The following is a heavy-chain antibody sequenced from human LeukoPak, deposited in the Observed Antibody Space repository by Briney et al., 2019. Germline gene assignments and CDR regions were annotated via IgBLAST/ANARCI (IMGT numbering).Heavy chain of an antibody. CDR3: AKYYYGSGSASWFDP. V-gene: IGHV3-23*01. D-gene: IGHD3-10*01. CDR2: ISGSGGST. Sequence: PAGSLRLSCAASGFTLSSYAMRWVRHAPGERLEWGSAISGSGGSTYYADSVKGRFTISRDNSKNTLYLQMNSLRAEDTAVYYCAKYYYGSGSASWFDPWGQGTLVTVSS. J-gene: IGHJ5*02. CDR1: GFTLSSYA.